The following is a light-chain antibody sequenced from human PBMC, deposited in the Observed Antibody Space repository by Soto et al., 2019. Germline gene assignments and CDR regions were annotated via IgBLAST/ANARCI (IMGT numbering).Light chain of an antibody. CDR3: LQRRNWPVMYT. CDR2: DAS. V-gene: IGKV3-11*01. Sequence: EIVLTQSPATLSLSPGERATLSCRASQSVSSHLAWYQQKPGQAPRLLIYDASNRATGIPARLSGSGSGTVITLTTSSLEREDFPLCYCLQRRNWPVMYTLGQGTKLEIK. CDR1: QSVSSH. J-gene: IGKJ2*01.